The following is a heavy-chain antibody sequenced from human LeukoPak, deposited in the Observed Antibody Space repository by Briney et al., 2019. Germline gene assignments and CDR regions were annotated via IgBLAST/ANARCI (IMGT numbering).Heavy chain of an antibody. Sequence: GGSLRLSCAASGFTFRSHAMHWVRQAPGKGLEWVTVISYDGKNKYYADSVEGRFTISKDFSKDTLYLQMNSLRVEDTAVYYCAGGTMVGYGWYYFEYWGLGTLVTVSS. CDR1: GFTFRSHA. J-gene: IGHJ4*02. CDR2: ISYDGKNK. V-gene: IGHV3-30*04. CDR3: AGGTMVGYGWYYFEY. D-gene: IGHD6-19*01.